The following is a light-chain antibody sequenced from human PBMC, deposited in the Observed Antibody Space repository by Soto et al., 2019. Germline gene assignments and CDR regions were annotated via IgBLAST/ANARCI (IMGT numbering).Light chain of an antibody. J-gene: IGKJ1*01. Sequence: DIQVTQSPSSVSASVGDRVTITCRASQSIGNWLAWYQQKPGKAPKLLIYAATSLQGGVPSRFSGSVSGTDFTLTINSLQPEDFATYYCQQTYSTLQTFGQGTKV. CDR2: AAT. CDR3: QQTYSTLQT. CDR1: QSIGNW. V-gene: IGKV1D-12*01.